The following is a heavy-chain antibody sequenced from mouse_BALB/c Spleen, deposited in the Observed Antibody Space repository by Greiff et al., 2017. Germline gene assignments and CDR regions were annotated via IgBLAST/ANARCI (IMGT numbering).Heavy chain of an antibody. CDR2: ISYSGST. J-gene: IGHJ3*01. CDR3: ARELGFAY. D-gene: IGHD4-1*01. CDR1: GYSITSDYA. Sequence: EVKLMESGPGLVKPSQSLSLTCTVTGYSITSDYAWNWIRQFPGNKLEWMGYISYSGSTSYNPSLKSRISITRDTSKNQFFLQLNSVTTEDTATYYCARELGFAYWGQGTLVTVSA. V-gene: IGHV3-2*02.